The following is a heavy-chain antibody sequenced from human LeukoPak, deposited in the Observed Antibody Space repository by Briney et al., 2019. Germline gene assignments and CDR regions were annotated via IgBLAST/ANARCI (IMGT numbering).Heavy chain of an antibody. CDR2: ISAGGGDT. CDR3: AKGGYSHVDV. Sequence: GGSLRLSCAASGFTFSSYAMRWVRQAPGKGLEWVSPISAGGGDTFYADSVKGRFTISRDNSKNTLDLQMNGLRAEDTAVYYCAKGGYSHVDVWGQGTMVTVSS. CDR1: GFTFSSYA. D-gene: IGHD5-18*01. V-gene: IGHV3-23*01. J-gene: IGHJ6*02.